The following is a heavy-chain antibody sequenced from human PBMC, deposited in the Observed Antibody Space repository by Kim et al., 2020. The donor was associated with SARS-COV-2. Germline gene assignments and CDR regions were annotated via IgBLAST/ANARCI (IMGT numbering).Heavy chain of an antibody. CDR3: ARGHATGLLWFGELLSNYYFDY. V-gene: IGHV3-30-3*01. J-gene: IGHJ4*02. CDR2: ISYDGSNK. CDR1: GFTFSSYA. Sequence: GGSLRLSCAASGFTFSSYAIHWVRQAPGKGLEWVAVISYDGSNKYYADSVKGGVTISRDNSKNTLYLQMNSLRAEDTAVYYCARGHATGLLWFGELLSNYYFDYWGQGTLVTVSS. D-gene: IGHD3-10*01.